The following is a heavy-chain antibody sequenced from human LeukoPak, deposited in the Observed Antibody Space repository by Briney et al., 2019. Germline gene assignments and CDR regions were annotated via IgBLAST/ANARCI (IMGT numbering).Heavy chain of an antibody. J-gene: IGHJ5*02. Sequence: PGGSLRLSCAASGFTFSSYWMHWVRQAPGKGLVWVSRTNSDGSSTSYADSVKGRFTISRDNAKNTLYLQMNSLRAEDTAVYYCARFNIAAAWGQGTLVTVSS. CDR1: GFTFSSYW. V-gene: IGHV3-74*01. D-gene: IGHD6-13*01. CDR2: TNSDGSST. CDR3: ARFNIAAA.